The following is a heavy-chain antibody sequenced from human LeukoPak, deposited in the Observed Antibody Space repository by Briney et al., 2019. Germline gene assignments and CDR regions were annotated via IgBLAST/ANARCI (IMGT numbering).Heavy chain of an antibody. J-gene: IGHJ5*02. CDR3: AKDKIQLWLLNGRMPWFDP. CDR2: ISYDGSNK. D-gene: IGHD5-18*01. V-gene: IGHV3-30*18. Sequence: GGSLRLSCAASGFTFSNYNMNWVRQAPGKGLEWVAVISYDGSNKYYADSVKGRFTISRDNSKNTLYLQMNSLRAEDTAVYYCAKDKIQLWLLNGRMPWFDPWGQGTLVTVSS. CDR1: GFTFSNYN.